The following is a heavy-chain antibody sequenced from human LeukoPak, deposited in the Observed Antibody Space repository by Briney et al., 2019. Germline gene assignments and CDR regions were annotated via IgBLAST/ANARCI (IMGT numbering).Heavy chain of an antibody. V-gene: IGHV4-59*01. CDR1: GGSISSYY. J-gene: IGHJ5*02. CDR3: ARWLPRPNWFDP. CDR2: IYYSGRT. Sequence: SETLSLTCTVSGGSISSYYWSWIRQPPGKGLEWIGYIYYSGRTNYNPSLKSRVTISVDTSKNQFSLKLSSVTAADTAVYYCARWLPRPNWFDPWGQGTLVTVSS. D-gene: IGHD3-10*01.